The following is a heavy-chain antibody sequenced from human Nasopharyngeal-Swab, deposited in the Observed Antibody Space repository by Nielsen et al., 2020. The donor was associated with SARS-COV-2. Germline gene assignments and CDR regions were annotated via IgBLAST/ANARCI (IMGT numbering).Heavy chain of an antibody. V-gene: IGHV3-23*01. CDR1: GFTFSTYD. J-gene: IGHJ4*02. CDR3: VKGPPSVIHYFDY. Sequence: GESMKISCAASGFTFSTYDMSWVRQAPGKGLEWGSGIRGSGESTHYADSVKGLFTISRDNSKNTLYLQMNSLRAEDTAVYYCVKGPPSVIHYFDYWGQGTLVTVSS. CDR2: IRGSGEST. D-gene: IGHD2-21*01.